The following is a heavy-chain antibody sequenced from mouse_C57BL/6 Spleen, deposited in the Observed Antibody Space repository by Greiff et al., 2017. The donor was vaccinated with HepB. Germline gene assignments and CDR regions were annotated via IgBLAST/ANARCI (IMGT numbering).Heavy chain of an antibody. CDR1: GFNIKDDY. J-gene: IGHJ3*01. CDR3: TTYWELTGSFAY. Sequence: EVQLVESGAELVRPGASVKLSCTASGFNIKDDYMHWVKQRPEQGLEWIGWIDPENGDTEYASKFQGKATITADTSSNTAYLQLSSLTSEDTAVYYCTTYWELTGSFAYWGQGTLVTVSA. V-gene: IGHV14-4*01. D-gene: IGHD4-1*01. CDR2: IDPENGDT.